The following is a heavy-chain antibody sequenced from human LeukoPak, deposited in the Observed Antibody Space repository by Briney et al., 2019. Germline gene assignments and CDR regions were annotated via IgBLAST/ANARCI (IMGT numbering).Heavy chain of an antibody. CDR3: ARDLANTRGCSSTSCSPH. Sequence: PGGSLRLSCAASGFTFDDYGMRWVRQAPGKGLEWVSGINWNGGSTGYADSVKGRFTISRDNAKNSLYLQMNSLRAEDTALYYCARDLANTRGCSSTSCSPHWGQGTLVTVSS. CDR2: INWNGGST. D-gene: IGHD2-2*01. V-gene: IGHV3-20*04. J-gene: IGHJ4*02. CDR1: GFTFDDYG.